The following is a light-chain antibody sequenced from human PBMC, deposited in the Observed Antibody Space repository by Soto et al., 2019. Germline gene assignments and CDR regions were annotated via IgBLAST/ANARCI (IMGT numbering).Light chain of an antibody. V-gene: IGKV3-15*01. J-gene: IGKJ1*01. Sequence: IVMTQSPATVSGSPGDRVTLSCRASQSVSGNVAWYHQKPGQPPWLLVYGASTTATDIPARFFGSGSEADFTLTITRLQSEDFGIYYCQQFNSWTRTFGQGTKVDIK. CDR1: QSVSGN. CDR3: QQFNSWTRT. CDR2: GAS.